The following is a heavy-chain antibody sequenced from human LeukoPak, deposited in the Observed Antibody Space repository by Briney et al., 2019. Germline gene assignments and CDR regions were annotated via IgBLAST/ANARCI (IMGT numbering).Heavy chain of an antibody. CDR1: GYTFTGYY. J-gene: IGHJ4*02. CDR2: INPNSGGT. Sequence: ASVKVSCKASGYTFTGYYMHWVRQAPGQGLEWMGWINPNSGGTNYAQKFQGRVTMTRDTSISTAYMELSRLRSDDTAVYYCARSTMVRGSPRGPFDYWGQGTLVTVSS. D-gene: IGHD3-10*01. CDR3: ARSTMVRGSPRGPFDY. V-gene: IGHV1-2*02.